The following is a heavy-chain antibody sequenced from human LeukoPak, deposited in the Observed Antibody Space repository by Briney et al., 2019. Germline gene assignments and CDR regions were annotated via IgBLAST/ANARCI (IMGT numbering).Heavy chain of an antibody. D-gene: IGHD1-26*01. V-gene: IGHV3-48*01. CDR2: ISNISSII. CDR1: GFTFSSYS. J-gene: IGHJ6*03. CDR3: GRDGTRYYYYYYMDV. Sequence: GGCLRLSCAASGFTFSSYSMNSVRQAPGKGLGWVSYISNISSIIYYADSVKGRFTISRDTTKNSLYLQINSLRAEATPLYFFGRDGTRYYYYYYMDVWGKGTTVTVSS.